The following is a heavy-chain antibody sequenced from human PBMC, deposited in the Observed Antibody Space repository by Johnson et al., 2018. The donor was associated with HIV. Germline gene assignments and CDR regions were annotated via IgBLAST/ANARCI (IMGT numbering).Heavy chain of an antibody. V-gene: IGHV3-11*04. CDR2: LSSGGTTI. CDR3: ARFDGFITTLRVIGDAFDV. Sequence: QVQLVESGGGLVKPGGSLRLSCVASGFTFSDYYMTWIRQAPGKGLEWLSYLSSGGTTIYYSDSVKGRFTISRDNAKNSLYLQMNSLRAEDTAVYYCARFDGFITTLRVIGDAFDVWGQGTMVTVSS. CDR1: GFTFSDYY. D-gene: IGHD3-22*01. J-gene: IGHJ3*01.